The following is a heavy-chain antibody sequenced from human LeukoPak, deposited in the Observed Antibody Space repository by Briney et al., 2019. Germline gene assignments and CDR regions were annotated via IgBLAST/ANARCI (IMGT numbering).Heavy chain of an antibody. Sequence: GGSLGLSCATSGFTFSYYWMTWVRQAPGKGLEWLANIKGDGSEKNYVASMRGRFTISRDNVNNSLYLQLNNLRVEDTAMYYCAREAAYWGQGTRVTVSS. J-gene: IGHJ4*02. D-gene: IGHD6-25*01. CDR1: GFTFSYYW. CDR3: AREAAY. V-gene: IGHV3-7*03. CDR2: IKGDGSEK.